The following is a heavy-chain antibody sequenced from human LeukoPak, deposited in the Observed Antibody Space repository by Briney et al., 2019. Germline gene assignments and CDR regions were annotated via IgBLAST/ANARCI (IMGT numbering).Heavy chain of an antibody. CDR1: GGSISSGGYY. CDR3: ARDRVGASLFDY. V-gene: IGHV4-30-2*01. Sequence: SQTLSLTCTVSGGSISSGGYYWSWIRQPPGKGLEWIGYIYHSGSTYYNPSLKSRVTISVDRSKNQFSLKLSSVTAADTAVYYRARDRVGASLFDYWGQGTLVTVSS. J-gene: IGHJ4*02. CDR2: IYHSGST. D-gene: IGHD1-26*01.